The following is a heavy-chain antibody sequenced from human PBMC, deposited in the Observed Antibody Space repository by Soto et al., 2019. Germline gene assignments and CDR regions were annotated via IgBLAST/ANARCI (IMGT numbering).Heavy chain of an antibody. CDR2: IYYSGST. Sequence: SETLSLTCTVSGVSISSGDYYWSWIRQPPGKGLEWIGYIYYSGSTYYNPSLKSRVTISVDTSKNQFSLKLSSVTAADTAVYYCARDQGGGSGSYSLDYWGQGTLVTVSS. D-gene: IGHD3-10*01. V-gene: IGHV4-30-4*01. J-gene: IGHJ4*02. CDR3: ARDQGGGSGSYSLDY. CDR1: GVSISSGDYY.